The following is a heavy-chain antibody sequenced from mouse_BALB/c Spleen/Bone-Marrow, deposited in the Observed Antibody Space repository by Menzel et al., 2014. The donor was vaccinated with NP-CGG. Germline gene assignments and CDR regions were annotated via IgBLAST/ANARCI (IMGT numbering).Heavy chain of an antibody. CDR1: GFDFXRYW. D-gene: IGHD1-2*01. Sequence: EVMLVESGGGLVQPGGSLKLSCAASGFDFXRYWMTWVRQAPGKGLEWIGEINPASSTINYTPSLKDKFIISRDNAKNTLYLQMSKVRSEDTALYYCAKNYYYGYVAYWGQGTLVTVSA. CDR2: INPASSTI. CDR3: AKNYYYGYVAY. V-gene: IGHV4-1*02. J-gene: IGHJ3*01.